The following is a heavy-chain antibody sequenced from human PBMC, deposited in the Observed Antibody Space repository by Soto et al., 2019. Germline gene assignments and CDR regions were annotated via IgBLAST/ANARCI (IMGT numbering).Heavy chain of an antibody. CDR2: IYSSGNT. V-gene: IGHV4-4*07. J-gene: IGHJ4*02. Sequence: SETLSLTCSVSGGTISGYYWTWIRQPAGKGLEWIGRIYSSGNTKYNPSLQSRVTMSLDTSNNQFSLRLTSVTAADTAVYYCAKDGVGATISDYWGQGTLVTVSS. CDR3: AKDGVGATISDY. D-gene: IGHD1-26*01. CDR1: GGTISGYY.